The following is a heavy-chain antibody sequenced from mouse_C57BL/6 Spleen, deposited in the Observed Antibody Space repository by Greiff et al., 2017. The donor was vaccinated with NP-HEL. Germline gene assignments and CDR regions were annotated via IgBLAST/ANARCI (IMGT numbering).Heavy chain of an antibody. Sequence: EVQLQESGPGLVKPSQSLSLTCSVTGYSITSGYYWNWIRQFPGNKLEWMGYISYDGSNNYNPSLKNRISITRDTSKNQFFLKLNSVTTEDTATYYCASGDYDGGPDYWGQGTTLTVSS. CDR2: ISYDGSN. CDR3: ASGDYDGGPDY. J-gene: IGHJ2*01. D-gene: IGHD2-4*01. V-gene: IGHV3-6*01. CDR1: GYSITSGYY.